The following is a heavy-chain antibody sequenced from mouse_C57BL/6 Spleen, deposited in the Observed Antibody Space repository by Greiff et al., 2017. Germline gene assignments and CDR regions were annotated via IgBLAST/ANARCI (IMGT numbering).Heavy chain of an antibody. CDR3: ARGYDYDKGYYFDY. J-gene: IGHJ2*01. Sequence: QVQLQQSGPELVKPGASVKISCKASGYAFSSSWMNWVKQRPGKGLEWIGRIYPGDGDTNYNGKFKGKATLTADKSSSTAYMQLSSLTSEDSAVYFCARGYDYDKGYYFDYWGQGTTLTVSS. D-gene: IGHD2-4*01. CDR1: GYAFSSSW. V-gene: IGHV1-82*01. CDR2: IYPGDGDT.